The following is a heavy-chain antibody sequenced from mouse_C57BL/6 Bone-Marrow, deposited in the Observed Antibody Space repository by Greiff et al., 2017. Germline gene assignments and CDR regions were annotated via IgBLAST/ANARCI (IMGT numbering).Heavy chain of an antibody. CDR1: GYTFTSYW. CDR2: IDPSDSET. D-gene: IGHD2-10*01. J-gene: IGHJ3*01. Sequence: QVQLQQPGAELVRPGSSVTLSCKASGYTFTSYWMHWVKQRPIQGLEWIGNIDPSDSETHYNQKFKDKATLTVDKSSSTAYMQLSSLTSEDSAVYYCARSYYGKPWFAYWGQGTLVTVSA. CDR3: ARSYYGKPWFAY. V-gene: IGHV1-52*01.